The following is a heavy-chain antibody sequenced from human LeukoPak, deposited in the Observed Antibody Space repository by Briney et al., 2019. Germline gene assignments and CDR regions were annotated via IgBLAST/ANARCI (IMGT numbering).Heavy chain of an antibody. V-gene: IGHV4-59*01. CDR2: IYYSGNT. CDR3: ARGGSRDGYNRPLDY. D-gene: IGHD5-24*01. CDR1: GGSISSYY. Sequence: SSETLSLTCTVSGGSISSYYWSWIRQPPGKGLEWIGYIYYSGNTNYSPSLKSRVTTSVDTSKNQFSLKLSSVTAADTAVYYCARGGSRDGYNRPLDYWGQGTLVTVSS. J-gene: IGHJ4*02.